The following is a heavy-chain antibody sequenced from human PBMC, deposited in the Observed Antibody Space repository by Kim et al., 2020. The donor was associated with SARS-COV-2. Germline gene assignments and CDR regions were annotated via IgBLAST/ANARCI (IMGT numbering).Heavy chain of an antibody. CDR3: ARDKDYDFWSGYSNNWFDP. D-gene: IGHD3-3*01. J-gene: IGHJ5*02. Sequence: ASVKVSCKASGYTFTSYGISWVRQAPGQGLEWMGWISAYNGNTNYAQKLQGRVTMTTDTSTSTAYMELRSLRSDDTAVYYCARDKDYDFWSGYSNNWFDPWGQGTLVTVSS. V-gene: IGHV1-18*01. CDR1: GYTFTSYG. CDR2: ISAYNGNT.